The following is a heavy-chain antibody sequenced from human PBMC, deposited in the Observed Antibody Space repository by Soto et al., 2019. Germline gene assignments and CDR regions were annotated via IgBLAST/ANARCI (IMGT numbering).Heavy chain of an antibody. CDR1: GFTFSDYY. J-gene: IGHJ6*03. CDR2: ISSSGSTI. D-gene: IGHD4-17*01. CDR3: ARDHGDYRKSYYNNYMDV. V-gene: IGHV3-11*01. Sequence: QVQLVESGGGLVKPGGSLRLSCAASGFTFSDYYMSWIRQAPGKGLEWVSYISSSGSTIYYADSVKGRFTISRDNAKNALYLQMNGLRAEDTAMYYCARDHGDYRKSYYNNYMDVWGKGTTVTVSS.